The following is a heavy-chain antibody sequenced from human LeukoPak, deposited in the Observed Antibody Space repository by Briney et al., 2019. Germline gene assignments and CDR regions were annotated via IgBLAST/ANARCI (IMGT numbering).Heavy chain of an antibody. CDR3: ARMVTIFGVVPGGY. CDR2: ISAYNGNT. V-gene: IGHV1-18*01. J-gene: IGHJ4*02. D-gene: IGHD3-3*01. CDR1: GYTFTSYG. Sequence: ASVKVSCKASGYTFTSYGISWVRQAPGQGLEWMGWISAYNGNTNYAQKLQGRVTMTTDTSTSTAYMELRSLRSDDTAVYYCARMVTIFGVVPGGYWGQGTLVTVSS.